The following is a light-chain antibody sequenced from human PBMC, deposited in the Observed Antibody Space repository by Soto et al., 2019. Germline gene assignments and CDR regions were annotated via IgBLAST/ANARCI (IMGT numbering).Light chain of an antibody. CDR3: QQYHTLPQT. CDR2: DAS. V-gene: IGKV1-33*01. J-gene: IGKJ2*01. CDR1: QSISSY. Sequence: DIQMTQSPSSLSASVGDRVTITCRASQSISSYLNWYQQKPGKAPQLLIFDASNLETGVPSRFSGGGSGTDFTFTIGSLQPEDIATYYCQQYHTLPQTFGQGTKLEIK.